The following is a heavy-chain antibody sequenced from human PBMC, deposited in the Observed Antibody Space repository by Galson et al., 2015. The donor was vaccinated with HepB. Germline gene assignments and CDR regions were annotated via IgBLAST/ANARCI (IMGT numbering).Heavy chain of an antibody. Sequence: SLRLSCAASGFTFSSYAMSWVRQAPGKGLEWVSAISGSGGSTYYADSVKGRFTISRDNSKNTRYLQMNSLRAEDTAVYYCAKDRVGYYDSSGYYYYYYYGMDVWGQGTTVTVSS. D-gene: IGHD3-22*01. V-gene: IGHV3-23*01. J-gene: IGHJ6*02. CDR3: AKDRVGYYDSSGYYYYYYYGMDV. CDR2: ISGSGGST. CDR1: GFTFSSYA.